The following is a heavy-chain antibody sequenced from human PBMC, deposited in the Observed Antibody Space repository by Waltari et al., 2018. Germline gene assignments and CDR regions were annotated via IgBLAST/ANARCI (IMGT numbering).Heavy chain of an antibody. D-gene: IGHD3-3*01. Sequence: EVQLLESGGGLVQPGGSLRLSCAASGFTFSSYAMCWVPQAPGKGLAWVSAISGSGGSTYYADSVKGRFTISRDNSKNTLYLQMNSLRAEDTAVYYCAKGFFGVVIMVDYWGQGTLVTVSS. CDR2: ISGSGGST. J-gene: IGHJ4*02. V-gene: IGHV3-23*01. CDR1: GFTFSSYA. CDR3: AKGFFGVVIMVDY.